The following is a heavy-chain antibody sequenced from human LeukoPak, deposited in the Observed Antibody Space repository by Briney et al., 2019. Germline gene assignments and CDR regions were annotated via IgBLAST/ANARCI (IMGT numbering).Heavy chain of an antibody. CDR3: AREMAYGGNNFDY. CDR2: IYTSGST. CDR1: GGSISSYY. J-gene: IGHJ4*02. V-gene: IGHV4-4*07. D-gene: IGHD4-23*01. Sequence: KASETLSLTCTVSGGSISSYYWSWIRQPAGKGLEWIRRIYTSGSTNYNPSLTSRVTMSVDTSRNQFSLKLSSVTAADTAVYYCAREMAYGGNNFDYWGQGTLVTVSS.